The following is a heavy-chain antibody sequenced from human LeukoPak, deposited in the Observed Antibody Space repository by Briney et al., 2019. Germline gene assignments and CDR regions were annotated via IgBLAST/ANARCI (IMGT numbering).Heavy chain of an antibody. Sequence: SETLSLTCTVSGGSISSYYWSWIRQPAGKGLEWIGRIYTSGSTSYNPSLKSRVTMSVDTSKNQFSLKLSSVTAADTAVYYCARETPGDTLVSWYFDLWGRGTLVTVSS. J-gene: IGHJ2*01. D-gene: IGHD2-2*02. CDR2: IYTSGST. CDR3: ARETPGDTLVSWYFDL. CDR1: GGSISSYY. V-gene: IGHV4-4*07.